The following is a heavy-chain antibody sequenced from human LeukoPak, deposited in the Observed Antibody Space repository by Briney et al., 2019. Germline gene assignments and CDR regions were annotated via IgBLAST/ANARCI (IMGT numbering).Heavy chain of an antibody. D-gene: IGHD6-6*01. V-gene: IGHV1-18*01. CDR2: ISTYNGYT. CDR1: GYTFTSYG. Sequence: ASLKVSCKASGYTFTSYGISWVRQAPGQGLEWMGWISTYNGYTYYAQNLQGRVTMTTDSSTSTAYMEVRSLTSDDTAVYYCAGYVAARRYFDYWGRGTLVTVSS. J-gene: IGHJ4*02. CDR3: AGYVAARRYFDY.